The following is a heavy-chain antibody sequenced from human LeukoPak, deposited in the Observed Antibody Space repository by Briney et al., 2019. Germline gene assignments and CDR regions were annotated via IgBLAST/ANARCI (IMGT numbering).Heavy chain of an antibody. D-gene: IGHD3-10*01. Sequence: PSETLSLTCTVSGFSISSGYYWGWIRQPPGKGLEWIGSIFHTGSTYYNPSLKSRVTISVDTSKNQFSLKLTSVTAADTAMYYCARVEAGYYGSGSYPPSYYHMDVWGKGTTVTISS. J-gene: IGHJ6*03. CDR2: IFHTGST. CDR3: ARVEAGYYGSGSYPPSYYHMDV. V-gene: IGHV4-38-2*02. CDR1: GFSISSGYY.